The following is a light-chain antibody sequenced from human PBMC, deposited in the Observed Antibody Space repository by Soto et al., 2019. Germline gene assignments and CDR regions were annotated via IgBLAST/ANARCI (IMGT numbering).Light chain of an antibody. CDR1: QSVLYSSSNKNY. CDR2: WAS. J-gene: IGKJ1*01. V-gene: IGKV4-1*01. Sequence: DIVMTQSPDSLAVYLGERATINCKSSQSVLYSSSNKNYLAWYQQKPGQPPKLLIYWASTREIGVPDRFSGSGSGTDFTLTISSLQAEDVAVYYCQQYYTIPPWTFGQGTKVEIK. CDR3: QQYYTIPPWT.